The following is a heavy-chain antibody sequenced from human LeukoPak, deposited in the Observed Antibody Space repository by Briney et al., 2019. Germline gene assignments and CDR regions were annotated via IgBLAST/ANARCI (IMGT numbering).Heavy chain of an antibody. V-gene: IGHV4-4*07. CDR3: AREPLFGELS. CDR1: GGSISSYY. Sequence: SETLSLTCTVSGGSISSYYWSWIRQPAGKGLEWIGRIYTSGSANYNPSLKSRVTISVDTPKNQFSLKLSSVTAADTAVYYCAREPLFGELSWGQGTLVTVSS. CDR2: IYTSGSA. D-gene: IGHD3-10*02. J-gene: IGHJ4*02.